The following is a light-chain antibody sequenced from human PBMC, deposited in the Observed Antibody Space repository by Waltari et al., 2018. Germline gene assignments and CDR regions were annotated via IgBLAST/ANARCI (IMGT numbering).Light chain of an antibody. CDR1: QGLSKY. Sequence: DIQMTQSPSSLSASVGDRVTVTGRASQGLSKYLAWYQQKPGKVPQLLIYAASTLQSGVPSRFSGRGSGTEFTLTISSLQPEDVATYYCQQYANIPFSFGPGTRVDTK. CDR3: QQYANIPFS. V-gene: IGKV1-27*01. CDR2: AAS. J-gene: IGKJ3*01.